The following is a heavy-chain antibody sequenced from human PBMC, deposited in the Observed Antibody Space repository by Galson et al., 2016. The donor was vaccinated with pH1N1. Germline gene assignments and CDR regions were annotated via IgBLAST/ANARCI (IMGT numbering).Heavy chain of an antibody. V-gene: IGHV3-33*01. CDR1: GFTFSSHG. D-gene: IGHD3-3*01. Sequence: SLRLSCAASGFTFSSHGMHWVRQTPGKGLEWVALIGYDGSTIHYVESVKGRFTISRDNSKNTVYLQMRSLRAEDTAVYYCARGGVTIFGIVNPAFGMDVWGQGTTVTVSS. CDR2: IGYDGSTI. J-gene: IGHJ6*02. CDR3: ARGGVTIFGIVNPAFGMDV.